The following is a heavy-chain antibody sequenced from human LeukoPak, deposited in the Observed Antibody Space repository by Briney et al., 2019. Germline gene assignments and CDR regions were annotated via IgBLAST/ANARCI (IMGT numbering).Heavy chain of an antibody. D-gene: IGHD6-19*01. CDR2: ISGSGGST. J-gene: IGHJ4*02. V-gene: IGHV3-23*01. Sequence: GGSLRLSCAASGFTFSTYAMSWVRQAPGKGLEWVSAISGSGGSTYYADSVKGRFPISRDNSKNTLYLQMNSLRAEDTAVYYCPSLAVTTWVGYWGQGTLVTVSS. CDR1: GFTFSTYA. CDR3: PSLAVTTWVGY.